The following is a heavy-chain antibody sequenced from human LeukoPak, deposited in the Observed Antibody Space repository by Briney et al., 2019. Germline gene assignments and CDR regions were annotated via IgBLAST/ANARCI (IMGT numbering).Heavy chain of an antibody. V-gene: IGHV3-30*02. Sequence: GGSLRLSCAASGFTFSCCGIHWVRQAPGKGLEWVTFVRNDGSDKYYADSVKGRFTISRDNSKNTVYLQMNSLRTEDTAVYYCAKDFFQLPQAYFGQWGQGTLVTVSS. CDR2: VRNDGSDK. J-gene: IGHJ4*02. D-gene: IGHD3-3*01. CDR1: GFTFSCCG. CDR3: AKDFFQLPQAYFGQ.